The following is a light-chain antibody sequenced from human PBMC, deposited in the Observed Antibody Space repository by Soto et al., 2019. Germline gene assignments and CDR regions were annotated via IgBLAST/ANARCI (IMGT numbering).Light chain of an antibody. CDR1: QSVGRF. CDR2: DAS. Sequence: EIVLTQSPATLSLSPGERATLSCRASQSVGRFLAWYQQKPGQAPRLLIYDASYRATAVPARFSGSGSGTAFPPTISSLEPEDFAVYYCQQRSNCPFIFTFGPGTTVDIK. J-gene: IGKJ3*01. V-gene: IGKV3-11*01. CDR3: QQRSNCPFIFT.